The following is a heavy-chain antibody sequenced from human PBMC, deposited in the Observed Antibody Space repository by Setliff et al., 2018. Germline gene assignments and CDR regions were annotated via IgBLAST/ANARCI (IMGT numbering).Heavy chain of an antibody. CDR3: ARQATDY. V-gene: IGHV3-33*01. CDR1: GFTFNNFA. J-gene: IGHJ4*02. CDR2: IWYDGSNK. Sequence: PGGSLRLSCAASGFTFNNFAMHWVRQAPGKGLEWVAVIWYDGSNKYYADSVKGRFTISRDNSKNTLYLQMNSLRAEDTALYYCARQATDYWGQGTQVTVSS.